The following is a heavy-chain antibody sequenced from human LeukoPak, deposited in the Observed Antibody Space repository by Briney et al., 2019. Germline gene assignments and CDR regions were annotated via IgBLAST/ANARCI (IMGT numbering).Heavy chain of an antibody. Sequence: AETLSLTCTVSGGSISTYYWSWIRQPPGKGPEWIGYIYYSGTTNYNPSLKSRVTISVDLSKNQFSLKLSSVTAADTAVYYCARLYYDSSDYCYFDYWGQGTLVTLSS. D-gene: IGHD3-22*01. J-gene: IGHJ4*02. CDR3: ARLYYDSSDYCYFDY. V-gene: IGHV4-59*08. CDR1: GGSISTYY. CDR2: IYYSGTT.